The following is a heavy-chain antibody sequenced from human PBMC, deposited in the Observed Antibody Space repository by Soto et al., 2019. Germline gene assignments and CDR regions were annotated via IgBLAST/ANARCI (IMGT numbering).Heavy chain of an antibody. CDR3: AYSGGKDAGCFDY. J-gene: IGHJ4*02. Sequence: QVQLQESGPGLVKPSETLSLTCTVSGGSVSSGSYYWSWIRQPPGKGLEWIGYMYNSGSTNYNPSLKSRVTISVDTSKNQFALKLSTVTAADTAVYYLAYSGGKDAGCFDYWGQGTLVTVSS. V-gene: IGHV4-61*01. CDR1: GGSVSSGSYY. CDR2: MYNSGST. D-gene: IGHD2-21*01.